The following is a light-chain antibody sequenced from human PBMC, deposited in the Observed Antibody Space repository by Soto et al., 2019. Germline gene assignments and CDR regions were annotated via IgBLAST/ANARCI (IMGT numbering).Light chain of an antibody. CDR3: QQYGNSPWT. J-gene: IGKJ1*01. Sequence: EVVLTQSPGTLSLSRGQRATLSCRDSQTTFSTYLAWFQKKPGQSPRLLVYGASSRATGIPDRFSGSGSGTEFTLTISGLEPEDFAVYYCQQYGNSPWTLGQGTRVEMK. V-gene: IGKV3-20*01. CDR1: QTTFSTY. CDR2: GAS.